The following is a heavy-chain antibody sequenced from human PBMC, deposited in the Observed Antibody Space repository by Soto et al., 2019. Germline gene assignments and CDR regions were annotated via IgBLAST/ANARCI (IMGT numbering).Heavy chain of an antibody. CDR3: AREPKDGYPANGMDV. D-gene: IGHD5-12*01. J-gene: IGHJ6*02. CDR1: GYKFSSYG. CDR2: ISAYTGNT. Sequence: QVQLVQSGAEVKKPGASVKVSCKASGYKFSSYGISWVRQAPGQGLEWMGWISAYTGNTNYAQKLQGRVTMTTDTSTSTAYMERRSLRSDDMAVYYCAREPKDGYPANGMDVWGQGTTVTVSS. V-gene: IGHV1-18*03.